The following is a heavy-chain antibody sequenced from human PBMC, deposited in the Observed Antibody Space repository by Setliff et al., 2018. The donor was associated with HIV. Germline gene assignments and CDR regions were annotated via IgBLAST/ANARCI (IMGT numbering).Heavy chain of an antibody. CDR1: GYTFTNHW. J-gene: IGHJ4*02. CDR2: IYPGDSDV. Sequence: GESLTISCQASGYTFTNHWIGWVRQMPGEGLEWMAIIYPGDSDVRYNPSFQGQVTVSVDKSINTASLQLSSLKASDTATYYCAREHRPCSGERCVPPDYWGQGTLVTVSS. CDR3: AREHRPCSGERCVPPDY. D-gene: IGHD2-15*01. V-gene: IGHV5-51*01.